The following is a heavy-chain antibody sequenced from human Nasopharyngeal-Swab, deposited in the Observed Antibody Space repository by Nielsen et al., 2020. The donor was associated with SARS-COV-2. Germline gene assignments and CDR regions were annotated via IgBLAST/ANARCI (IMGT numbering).Heavy chain of an antibody. D-gene: IGHD3-10*01. J-gene: IGHJ4*02. CDR2: LYYSGIT. Sequence: WIRQPPGKGLEWIGYLYYSGITNYNPSLMSRVTISMDKSKNQFSLNLSSVNAADTAVYFCAREAYYYGSGTYDSWGQGTLVTVSS. V-gene: IGHV4-59*01. CDR3: AREAYYYGSGTYDS.